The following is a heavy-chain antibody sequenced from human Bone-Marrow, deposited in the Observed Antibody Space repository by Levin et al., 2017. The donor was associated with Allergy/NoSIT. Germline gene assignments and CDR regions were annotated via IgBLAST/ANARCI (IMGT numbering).Heavy chain of an antibody. CDR3: ARERGYYAFDF. CDR2: ISDDGRNG. J-gene: IGHJ3*01. V-gene: IGHV3-30*04. CDR1: GFIFSGFV. Sequence: GGSLRLSCAASGFIFSGFVLHWVRQPPGKGLEWVALISDDGRNGYYADSVKGRFTISRDNSKNTLYLQMNSLRAEDTAVYYCARERGYYAFDFWGQGTLVSVSS. D-gene: IGHD2-21*01.